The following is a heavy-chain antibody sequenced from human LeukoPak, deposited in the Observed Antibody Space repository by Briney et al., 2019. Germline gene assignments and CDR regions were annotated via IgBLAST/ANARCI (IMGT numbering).Heavy chain of an antibody. CDR2: IIPIFGTP. V-gene: IGHV1-69*13. Sequence: GASVKVSCKASGGTFSSYAISWVRQAPGQGLEWMGGIIPIFGTPNYAQKFQGRVTITADESTSTAYMEVSSLRSEDTAVYYCAGAGLWDYSDSSGYHNGAFDIWGQGTMVTVSS. D-gene: IGHD3-22*01. CDR3: AGAGLWDYSDSSGYHNGAFDI. J-gene: IGHJ3*02. CDR1: GGTFSSYA.